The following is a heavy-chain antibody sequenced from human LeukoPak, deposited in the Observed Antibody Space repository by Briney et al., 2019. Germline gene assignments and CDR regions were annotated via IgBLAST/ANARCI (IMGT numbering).Heavy chain of an antibody. D-gene: IGHD3-22*01. CDR3: ARGRPDPQNSDYWDY. CDR2: IHYTGRT. V-gene: IGHV4-59*13. Sequence: SETLSPTCTISRGSISTYYWSWIRQTPGTTLEWIGNIHYTGRTRYNPSLESRVTMSLDTPKNEFSLRLTSMTAADSAAYYCARGRPDPQNSDYWDYWGQGILVTVSS. J-gene: IGHJ4*02. CDR1: RGSISTYY.